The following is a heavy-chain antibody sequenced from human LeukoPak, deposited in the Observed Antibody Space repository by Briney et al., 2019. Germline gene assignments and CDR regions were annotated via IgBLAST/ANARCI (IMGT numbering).Heavy chain of an antibody. CDR3: ARRIRTVGSSGPNWFDP. D-gene: IGHD3-22*01. J-gene: IGHJ5*02. CDR1: GYTFTGYY. Sequence: RASVKVSCKASGYTFTGYYMHWVRQAPGQGLEWMGWINPNSGGTNYAQKFQGRVTMTRDTSISTAYMELSRLRSDGTAVYYCARRIRTVGSSGPNWFDPWGQGTLVTVSS. V-gene: IGHV1-2*02. CDR2: INPNSGGT.